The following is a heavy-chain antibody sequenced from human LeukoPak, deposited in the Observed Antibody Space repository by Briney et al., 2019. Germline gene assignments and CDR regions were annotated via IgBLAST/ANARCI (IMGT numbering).Heavy chain of an antibody. CDR1: GGSISSGGYY. Sequence: SQTLSLTCTVSGGSISSGGYYWSWIRQHPGKGLEWIGYIYYSGSTYYNPSLKSRVTISVDASKNQFSLKLSSVTAADTAVYYCARGLQQQLDQEYFDYWGQGTLVTVSS. J-gene: IGHJ4*02. V-gene: IGHV4-31*03. CDR3: ARGLQQQLDQEYFDY. D-gene: IGHD6-13*01. CDR2: IYYSGST.